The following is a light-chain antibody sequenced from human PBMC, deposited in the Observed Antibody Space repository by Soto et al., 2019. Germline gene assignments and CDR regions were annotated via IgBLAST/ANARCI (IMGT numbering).Light chain of an antibody. CDR3: QQLNSYPFLT. CDR1: QGISSY. V-gene: IGKV1-9*01. J-gene: IGKJ4*01. CDR2: AAS. Sequence: DIQLTQSPSFLSASVGDRVTITCRASQGISSYLAWYQQKPGKAPKLLIYAASTLQSGVPSRFSGSGSGTEFTLTISSRQPEDFATSYCQQLNSYPFLTFGGGTKVEIK.